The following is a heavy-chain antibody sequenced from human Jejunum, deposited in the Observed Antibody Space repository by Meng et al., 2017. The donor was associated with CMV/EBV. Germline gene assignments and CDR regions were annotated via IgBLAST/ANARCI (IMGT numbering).Heavy chain of an antibody. CDR3: ARATISSLSGMDV. Sequence: SGFTFSDYYMSWIRQAPGKGLVWVSRINSDGSSTIYADSVKGRFTISRDNAKNTLYLQMNSLRAEDTAEYYCARATISSLSGMDVWGQGTLVTVSS. CDR2: INSDGSST. J-gene: IGHJ4*02. D-gene: IGHD3-9*01. CDR1: GFTFSDYY. V-gene: IGHV3-74*01.